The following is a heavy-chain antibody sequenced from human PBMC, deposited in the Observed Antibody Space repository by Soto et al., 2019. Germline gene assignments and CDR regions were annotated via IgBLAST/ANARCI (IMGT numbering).Heavy chain of an antibody. V-gene: IGHV3-30*03. CDR1: GFTFSTYG. J-gene: IGHJ6*02. CDR2: ISYDGSNK. CDR3: ARVVPAAMYYYYGMDV. Sequence: ESGGGVVQPGRSLRLSCAASGFTFSTYGMHWVRQAPGKGLEWVAVISYDGSNKYYADSVKGRFTISRDNSKNTLYLQMNSLRAEDTAVYYCARVVPAAMYYYYGMDVWGQGTTVTVSS. D-gene: IGHD2-2*01.